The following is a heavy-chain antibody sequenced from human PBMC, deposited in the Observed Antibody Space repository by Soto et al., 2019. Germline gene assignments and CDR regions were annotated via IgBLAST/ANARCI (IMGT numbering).Heavy chain of an antibody. Sequence: SVKVSCKASGGTFSSYAISWVRQAPGQGLEWMGGIIPIFGTANYAQKFQGRVTITADESTSTAYMELSSLRSEDTAVYYCRIAAASADYYYYGMYGWGQGTTVTVAS. D-gene: IGHD6-13*01. CDR3: RIAAASADYYYYGMYG. V-gene: IGHV1-69*13. CDR2: IIPIFGTA. CDR1: GGTFSSYA. J-gene: IGHJ6*02.